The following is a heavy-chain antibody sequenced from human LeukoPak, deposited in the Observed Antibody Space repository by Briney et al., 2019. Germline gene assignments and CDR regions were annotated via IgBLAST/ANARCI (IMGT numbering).Heavy chain of an antibody. CDR1: GGSFSGYY. Sequence: SETLSLTCAVYGGSFSGYYWSWIRQPPGKGLEWIGEINHSGSTNYNPSLKSRVTISVGTSKNQFSLKLSSVTAADTAVYYCASVQTFEDYWGQGTLVTVSS. V-gene: IGHV4-34*01. CDR2: INHSGST. J-gene: IGHJ4*02. D-gene: IGHD3-16*01. CDR3: ASVQTFEDY.